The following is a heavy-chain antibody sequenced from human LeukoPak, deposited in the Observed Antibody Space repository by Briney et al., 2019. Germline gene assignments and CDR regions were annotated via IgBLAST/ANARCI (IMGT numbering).Heavy chain of an antibody. CDR1: GCTFSSYA. J-gene: IGHJ4*02. Sequence: GGPLRLSCAASGCTFSSYAMSWVRQAPGKGLEWVSAISGSGGSTYYADSVKGRFTISRDNSKNTLYLQMNSLRAEDTAVYYCAKDQTIFGVVQDQYFDYWGQGTLVTVSS. CDR3: AKDQTIFGVVQDQYFDY. D-gene: IGHD3-3*01. CDR2: ISGSGGST. V-gene: IGHV3-23*01.